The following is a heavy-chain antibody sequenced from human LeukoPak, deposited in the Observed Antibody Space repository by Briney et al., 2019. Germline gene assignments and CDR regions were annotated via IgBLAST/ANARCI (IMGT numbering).Heavy chain of an antibody. CDR2: NSGSGGGT. CDR1: GLPFRKYD. V-gene: IGHV3-23*01. D-gene: IGHD2-8*01. CDR3: AKDRSCVNDVWHGDFDY. J-gene: IGHJ4*02. Sequence: GGSLTLSCAASGLPFRKYDMRWARQATGKALEWVSHNSGSGGGTYYADSVKCRFTISRDNSKNTVYLQMNNLRAEDTAVYYWAKDRSCVNDVWHGDFDYWGQGTLVTVSS.